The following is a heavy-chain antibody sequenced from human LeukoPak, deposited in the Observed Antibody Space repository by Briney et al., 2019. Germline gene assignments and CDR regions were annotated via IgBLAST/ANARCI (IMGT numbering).Heavy chain of an antibody. CDR1: GFTFSSYA. Sequence: PGGSLRLSCAASGFTFSSYAMSWVRQAPGKGLEWVSVISGSGSNTYYADSVKGRFTVSRDNSKNSLYLQMNSLRAEDTAVYYCAIRNYYFDYWGQGTLVTVSS. CDR2: ISGSGSNT. J-gene: IGHJ4*02. V-gene: IGHV3-23*01. CDR3: AIRNYYFDY.